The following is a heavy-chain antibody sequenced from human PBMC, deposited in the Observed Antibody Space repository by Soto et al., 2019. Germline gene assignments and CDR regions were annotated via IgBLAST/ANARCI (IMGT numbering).Heavy chain of an antibody. D-gene: IGHD2-2*01. CDR2: IYHSGST. J-gene: IGHJ6*02. V-gene: IGHV4-4*02. CDR1: GGSISSSNW. CDR3: ARVVGGYYYGMDV. Sequence: QVQLQESGPGLVKPSGTLSLTCAVSGGSISSSNWWSWVRQPPGKGLECIGEIYHSGSTNYNPSLQSRVTISVDKSKDQSSLKLSSVTAADTAVYYCARVVGGYYYGMDVWAQGTTVTVS.